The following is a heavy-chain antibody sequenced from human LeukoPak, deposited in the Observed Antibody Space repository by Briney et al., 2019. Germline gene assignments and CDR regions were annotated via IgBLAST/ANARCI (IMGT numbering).Heavy chain of an antibody. CDR3: ARGSPRGGLDS. D-gene: IGHD1-14*01. Sequence: GGSLRLSCAASDFTFSTFTMHWVRPAPGKGLECVSSVSSSSRTINYADSVQGRSTVSRDNANNSMYLQINDLRREDTAVYYCARGSPRGGLDSWGQGTLVTVSS. CDR2: VSSSSRTI. J-gene: IGHJ4*02. CDR1: DFTFSTFT. V-gene: IGHV3-48*01.